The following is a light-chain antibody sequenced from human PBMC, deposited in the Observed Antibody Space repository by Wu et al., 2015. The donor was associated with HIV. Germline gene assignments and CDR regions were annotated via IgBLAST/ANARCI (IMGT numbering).Light chain of an antibody. V-gene: IGKV3-15*01. CDR3: QQYNNWPPRCCT. Sequence: EIVMTQSPATLSVSPGERATLSCRASQSVSSNLAWYQQKPGQAPRLLIYGASTRATGIPARFSGSGSGTEFTLTISSMQSEDFAVYYCQQYNNWPPRCCTFGQGTKVEIK. CDR2: GAS. J-gene: IGKJ1*01. CDR1: QSVSSN.